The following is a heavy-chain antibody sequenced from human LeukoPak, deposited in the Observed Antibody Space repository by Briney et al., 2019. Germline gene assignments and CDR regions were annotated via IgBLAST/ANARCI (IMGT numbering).Heavy chain of an antibody. D-gene: IGHD5-18*01. J-gene: IGHJ4*02. V-gene: IGHV4-59*08. CDR3: ARAGKSYGTGYYFDY. CDR2: IYYSGST. Sequence: SETLSLTCTVSGGSISSYYWTWIRQPPGKGLEWIGYIYYSGSTYYNPSLKSRVTISLDTSKNQFSLKLSSVTAADTAVYYCARAGKSYGTGYYFDYWGQGTLVTVSS. CDR1: GGSISSYY.